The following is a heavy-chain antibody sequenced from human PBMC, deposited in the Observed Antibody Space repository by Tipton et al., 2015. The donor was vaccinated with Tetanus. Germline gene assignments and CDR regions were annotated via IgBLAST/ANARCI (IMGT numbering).Heavy chain of an antibody. CDR3: ARAKNEVPKKGPFDS. Sequence: TLSLTCTVSGGSVRGGDYSWNWIRQPPGKGLEWLAYVSYSGRTNPNYSPKSRIPISQDTSKNQFSLRLTSVTAADTAVYYCARAKNEVPKKGPFDSWGQGSLVIVSS. J-gene: IGHJ4*02. CDR2: VSYSGRT. CDR1: GGSVRGGDYS. V-gene: IGHV4-61*08. D-gene: IGHD1-1*01.